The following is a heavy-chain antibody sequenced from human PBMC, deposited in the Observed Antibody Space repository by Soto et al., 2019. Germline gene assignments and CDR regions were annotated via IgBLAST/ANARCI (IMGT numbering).Heavy chain of an antibody. CDR2: IIPIFGTA. D-gene: IGHD3-22*01. CDR1: GGTFSSYA. V-gene: IGHV1-69*12. Sequence: QVQLVQSGAEVKKPGSSVKVSCKASGGTFSSYAITWVRQAPGQGLEWMGGIIPIFGTANYAQKFQGRVTITADESTSTAYMELSSLRAEDTAVYYCATEGDGSGSYCYGMDVWGQGTTVTVSS. J-gene: IGHJ6*02. CDR3: ATEGDGSGSYCYGMDV.